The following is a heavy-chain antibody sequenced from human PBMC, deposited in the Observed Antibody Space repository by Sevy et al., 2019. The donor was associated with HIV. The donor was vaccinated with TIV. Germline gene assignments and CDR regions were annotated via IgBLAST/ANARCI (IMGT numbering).Heavy chain of an antibody. Sequence: ASVKVSCKTSGYNFISYGISWVRQAPGQGLEWMGWISSYNSETNYARTFQGRATMTTETSTSTVYMELRSLTSDDTAVYYCARDPSVEGSLYYFHFWGQGTLVTVSS. CDR3: ARDPSVEGSLYYFHF. V-gene: IGHV1-18*04. CDR1: GYNFISYG. CDR2: ISSYNSET. J-gene: IGHJ4*02. D-gene: IGHD6-19*01.